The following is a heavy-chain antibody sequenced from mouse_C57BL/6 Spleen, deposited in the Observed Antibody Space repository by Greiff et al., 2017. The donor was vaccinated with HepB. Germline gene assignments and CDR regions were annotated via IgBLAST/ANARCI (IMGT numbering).Heavy chain of an antibody. Sequence: VQLQQSGAELVRPGASVTLSCKASGYTFTDYEMHWVKQTPVHGLEWIGAIDPETGGTAYNQKFKGKAILTADKSSSTAYMELRSLTSEDSAVYYCTDGYHWYFDVWGTGTTVTVSS. D-gene: IGHD2-3*01. V-gene: IGHV1-15*01. CDR2: IDPETGGT. J-gene: IGHJ1*03. CDR3: TDGYHWYFDV. CDR1: GYTFTDYE.